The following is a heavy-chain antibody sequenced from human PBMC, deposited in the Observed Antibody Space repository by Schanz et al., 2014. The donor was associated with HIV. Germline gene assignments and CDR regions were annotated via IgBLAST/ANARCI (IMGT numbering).Heavy chain of an antibody. CDR1: GGSISSGDNY. CDR2: ISHSGIT. CDR3: ARVTVVEALYYFDY. Sequence: QVQLQESGPGLVKPSQTLSLTCTVSGGSISSGDNYWSWIRQPPGKGLEWIGYISHSGITYYSPSLKSRFIISIGRSSNQFSLKLSSVTAADTAVYYCARVTVVEALYYFDYWGQGTLVTVSS. V-gene: IGHV4-30-4*01. J-gene: IGHJ4*02. D-gene: IGHD2-15*01.